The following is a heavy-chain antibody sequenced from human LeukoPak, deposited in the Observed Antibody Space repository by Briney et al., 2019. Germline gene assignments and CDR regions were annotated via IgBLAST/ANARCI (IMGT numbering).Heavy chain of an antibody. J-gene: IGHJ6*04. CDR3: AELGITMIGGV. D-gene: IGHD3-10*02. CDR1: GFTFSSYE. V-gene: IGHV3-48*03. CDR2: ISSSGSTI. Sequence: PGGSLRLSCEAFGFTFSSYEMNWVRQAPGKGLEWVSYISSSGSTILNTDSVKGRFTISRDNAKNSLYLQMNSLRAEDTAVYYCAELGITMIGGVWGKGTTVTISS.